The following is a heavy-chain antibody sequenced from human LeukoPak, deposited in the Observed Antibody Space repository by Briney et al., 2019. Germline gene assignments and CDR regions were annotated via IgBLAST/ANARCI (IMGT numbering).Heavy chain of an antibody. Sequence: PGGSLRLSCAASGFTFSSNSMNWVRQAPGKGLEWVSSISFSGGYIYYADSLKGRITISRDNAKNSLYLQMNSLRAEDTAVYYCARRATTERGHSYGLDYWGQGTLVTVSS. CDR2: ISFSGGYI. CDR1: GFTFSSNS. D-gene: IGHD5-18*01. J-gene: IGHJ4*02. V-gene: IGHV3-21*01. CDR3: ARRATTERGHSYGLDY.